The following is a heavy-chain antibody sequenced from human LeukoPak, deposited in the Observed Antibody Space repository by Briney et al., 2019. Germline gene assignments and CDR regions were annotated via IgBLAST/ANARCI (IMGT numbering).Heavy chain of an antibody. CDR3: AKDMSPYYYGSGSLCFDY. D-gene: IGHD3-10*01. J-gene: IGHJ4*02. V-gene: IGHV3-30*02. CDR1: GLTFSSYG. Sequence: PGGSLRLSCAASGLTFSSYGMHWVRQAPGKGLEWVAFIRYDGSNKYYADSVKGRFTISRDNSKNTLYLQMNSLRAEDTAVYYCAKDMSPYYYGSGSLCFDYWGQGTLVTVSS. CDR2: IRYDGSNK.